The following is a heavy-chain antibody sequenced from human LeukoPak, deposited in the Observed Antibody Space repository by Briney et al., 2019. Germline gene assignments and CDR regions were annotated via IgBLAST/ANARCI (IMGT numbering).Heavy chain of an antibody. D-gene: IGHD3-22*01. CDR3: ARVLDYYDSSGIFQH. V-gene: IGHV1-2*02. Sequence: GASVKVSCKASGYTFTGYYMHWVRQAPGQGLEWMGWINPSSGGTNYAQKFQGRVTMTRDTSISTAYMELSRLRSDDTAVYYCARVLDYYDSSGIFQHWGQGTLVTVSS. CDR2: INPSSGGT. J-gene: IGHJ1*01. CDR1: GYTFTGYY.